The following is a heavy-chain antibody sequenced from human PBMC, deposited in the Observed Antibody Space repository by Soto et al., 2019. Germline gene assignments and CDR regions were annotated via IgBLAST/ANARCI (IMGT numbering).Heavy chain of an antibody. J-gene: IGHJ4*02. D-gene: IGHD1-7*01. CDR2: IISGGGGST. CDR1: GFTFSSYA. CDR3: AKEGSGTGTDTLHY. V-gene: IGHV3-23*01. Sequence: GGSLRLSCAASGFTFSSYAMSWVRQAPGKGLEWVSSIISGGGGSTYYANSVKGRFTISRDNSESTVFLQMNSLRAEDTAVYYGAKEGSGTGTDTLHYWGQGTLVTVSS.